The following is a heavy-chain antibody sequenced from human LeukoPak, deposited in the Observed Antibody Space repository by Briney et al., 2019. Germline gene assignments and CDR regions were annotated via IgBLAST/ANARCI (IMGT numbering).Heavy chain of an antibody. J-gene: IGHJ5*02. V-gene: IGHV1-69-2*01. CDR2: VDPEDGET. Sequence: ASVKISCKVSGYTFTDYYMHWVQQAPGKGLEWMGLVDPEDGETIYAEKFQSRVTITADTSTDTAYMELSSLRSEDTAVYYCATDPYYYDSSGLTKRFDPWGQGTLVTVSS. CDR1: GYTFTDYY. D-gene: IGHD3-22*01. CDR3: ATDPYYYDSSGLTKRFDP.